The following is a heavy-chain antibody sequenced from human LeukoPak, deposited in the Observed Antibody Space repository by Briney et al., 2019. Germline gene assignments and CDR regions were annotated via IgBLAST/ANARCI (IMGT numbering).Heavy chain of an antibody. J-gene: IGHJ1*01. D-gene: IGHD2-15*01. CDR1: GFTFSSYW. V-gene: IGHV3-7*01. Sequence: TGGSLRLSCAASGFTFSSYWMSWVRQAPGKGLEWVANIKQDGSEKYYVDSVKGRFTISRDNPKNSLYLQMNNLRAEDTAVYYCAKEGARYCSGGSCPLFQHWGQGTLVTVSS. CDR2: IKQDGSEK. CDR3: AKEGARYCSGGSCPLFQH.